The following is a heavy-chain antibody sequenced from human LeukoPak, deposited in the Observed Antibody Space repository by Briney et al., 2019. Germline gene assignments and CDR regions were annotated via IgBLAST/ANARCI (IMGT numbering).Heavy chain of an antibody. CDR2: ISWNSGSI. D-gene: IGHD3-22*01. Sequence: GGSLRLSCAASGFTFDDYAMHWVRQAPGKGLKWVSGISWNSGSIGYADSVKGRFTISRDDAKNSLYLQMNSLRAEDTASYYCAKDRRSTITMISYWGQGTLVTVSS. CDR1: GFTFDDYA. V-gene: IGHV3-9*01. CDR3: AKDRRSTITMISY. J-gene: IGHJ4*02.